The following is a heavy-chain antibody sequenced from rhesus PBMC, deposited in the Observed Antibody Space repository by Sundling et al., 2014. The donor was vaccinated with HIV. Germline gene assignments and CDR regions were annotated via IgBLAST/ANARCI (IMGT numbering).Heavy chain of an antibody. Sequence: EVQLVETGGGLVQPGGSLKLSCAASGFTFSRYGMNWVRQAPGKGLEWVSGITWSGDNTGYADSVKGRFTISRDNAKNSLYLQMNRLRAEDTALYYCARDGGIYYWASYFDYWGQGVLVTVSS. CDR2: ITWSGDNT. CDR3: ARDGGIYYWASYFDY. J-gene: IGHJ4*01. D-gene: IGHD3-22*01. CDR1: GFTFSRYG. V-gene: IGHV3-78*01.